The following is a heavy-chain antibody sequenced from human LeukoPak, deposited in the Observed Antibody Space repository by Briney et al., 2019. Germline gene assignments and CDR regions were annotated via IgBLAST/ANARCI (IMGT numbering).Heavy chain of an antibody. V-gene: IGHV1-8*03. J-gene: IGHJ4*02. CDR1: GYTFTSYD. CDR2: MNPNSGNT. D-gene: IGHD6-13*01. CDR3: ARGAAAGTEGYFDY. Sequence: ASVKVSCKASGYTFTSYDINWVRQATGQGLEWMGWMNPNSGNTGYAQKFQGRVTITRNTSISTAYMELRSLRSDDTAVYYCARGAAAGTEGYFDYWGQGTLVTVSS.